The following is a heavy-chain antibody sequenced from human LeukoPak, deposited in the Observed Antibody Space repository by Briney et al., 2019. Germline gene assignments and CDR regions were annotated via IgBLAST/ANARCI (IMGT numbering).Heavy chain of an antibody. CDR3: ARGDIYIDY. CDR2: SYYSGST. V-gene: IGHV4-59*01. Sequence: PSETLSLTCPVSGGSISSYYWSWIRQPPGKGLEWIGYSYYSGSTNHNPSLKSRVTISVDTSKNQVSLKVSSVTVADTAVYYCARGDIYIDYWGQGTLVTVSS. D-gene: IGHD2-15*01. J-gene: IGHJ4*02. CDR1: GGSISSYY.